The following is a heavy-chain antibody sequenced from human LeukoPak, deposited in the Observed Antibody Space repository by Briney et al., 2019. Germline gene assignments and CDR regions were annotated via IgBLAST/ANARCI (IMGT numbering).Heavy chain of an antibody. CDR3: AKDRTWGLDY. CDR1: GFAFNTYG. Sequence: PGGSLRLSCAASGFAFNTYGMSWVRQAPGKGLEWVSAISGNGGTTYYSDYVKGRFTISRDNSKTTLYLQMNSLRADDTAVYYCAKDRTWGLDYWDQGTLVTVSS. D-gene: IGHD7-27*01. J-gene: IGHJ4*02. V-gene: IGHV3-23*01. CDR2: ISGNGGTT.